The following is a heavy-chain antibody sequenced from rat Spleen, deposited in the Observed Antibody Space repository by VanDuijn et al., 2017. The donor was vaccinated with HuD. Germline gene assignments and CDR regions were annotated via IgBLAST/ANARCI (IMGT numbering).Heavy chain of an antibody. V-gene: IGHV5-29*01. CDR3: ARHNSGYFDY. CDR2: ISYDGSST. Sequence: EVQLVESDGGLVQPGRSLKLSCAASGFTFTHYYMAWVRQAPTKGLEWVATISYDGSSTYYRDSVKGRFTISRDNAKSTLYLQMDSLRSEDTATYYCARHNSGYFDYWGQGVMVTVSS. J-gene: IGHJ2*01. D-gene: IGHD4-3*01. CDR1: GFTFTHYY.